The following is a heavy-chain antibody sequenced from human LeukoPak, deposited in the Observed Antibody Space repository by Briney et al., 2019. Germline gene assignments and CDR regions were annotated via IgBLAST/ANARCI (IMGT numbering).Heavy chain of an antibody. Sequence: QAGGSLRLSCAASGFTFSSFGMHWVRQAPGKGLEWVAVISFDGNNQYYADSVKGRFTISRDNSKNVLYLQMNSLRTEDTAVYYCANERGTAFAYRGQRTLVTVSS. CDR1: GFTFSSFG. CDR3: ANERGTAFAY. V-gene: IGHV3-30*18. CDR2: ISFDGNNQ. D-gene: IGHD1-7*01. J-gene: IGHJ4*02.